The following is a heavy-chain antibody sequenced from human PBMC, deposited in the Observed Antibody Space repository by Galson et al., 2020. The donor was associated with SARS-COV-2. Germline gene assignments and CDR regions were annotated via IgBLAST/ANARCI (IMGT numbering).Heavy chain of an antibody. V-gene: IGHV3-23*01. CDR3: AKGEQWVVGLTNFDY. Sequence: GESLKISCAASGFTFSRFAMTWVRQAPGKGLEWVSSISPLGDNTYYADSVKGRFTLSRDNSKNILYLQVSSLRPEDAAVYYCAKGEQWVVGLTNFDYWGQGTQVAVSS. J-gene: IGHJ4*02. D-gene: IGHD6-19*01. CDR2: ISPLGDNT. CDR1: GFTFSRFA.